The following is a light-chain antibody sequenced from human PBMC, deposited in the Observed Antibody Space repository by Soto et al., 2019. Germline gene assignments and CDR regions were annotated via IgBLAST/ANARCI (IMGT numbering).Light chain of an antibody. Sequence: QSALTQPASVSGSPGQSITISCTGTSSDVGGYNYVSWYQQHPGKAPKLMIYEVSYRPSGVSNRFSASKSGNTASLTISGLQAEDEADYYWSSDTSSSTLVFGGGTKLTVL. CDR3: SSDTSSSTLV. CDR2: EVS. V-gene: IGLV2-14*01. CDR1: SSDVGGYNY. J-gene: IGLJ2*01.